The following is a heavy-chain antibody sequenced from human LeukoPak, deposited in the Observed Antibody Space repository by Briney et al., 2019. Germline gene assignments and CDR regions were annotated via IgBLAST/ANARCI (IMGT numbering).Heavy chain of an antibody. Sequence: GGSLRLSCAASGFTFSSYEMNWVRQAPGKGLEWVAYIQYDGSNEQYADSVKGRFSISRDSSKNILYLQMNSLRAGDTAVYYCARDLGVFGCSYGLVDYWGQGTLVTVSS. CDR3: ARDLGVFGCSYGLVDY. J-gene: IGHJ4*02. V-gene: IGHV3-30*04. CDR2: IQYDGSNE. CDR1: GFTFSSYE. D-gene: IGHD5-18*01.